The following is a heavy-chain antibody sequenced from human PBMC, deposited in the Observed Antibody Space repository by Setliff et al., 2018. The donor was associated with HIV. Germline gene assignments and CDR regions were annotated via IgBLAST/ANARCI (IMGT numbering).Heavy chain of an antibody. Sequence: ASVKVSCKTAGYTFPTYGISWVRQAPGHGLEWMGWISPYNGHTKYAQTFQGRVTMTIDTSTNSAYMELRSLRSDDTAVYFCARLGSGWSDSYYYAMDVWGQGTTVTVSS. CDR3: ARLGSGWSDSYYYAMDV. D-gene: IGHD6-19*01. V-gene: IGHV1-18*01. CDR2: ISPYNGHT. CDR1: GYTFPTYG. J-gene: IGHJ6*02.